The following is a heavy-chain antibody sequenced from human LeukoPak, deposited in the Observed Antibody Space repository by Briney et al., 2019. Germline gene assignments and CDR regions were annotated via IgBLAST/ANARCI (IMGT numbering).Heavy chain of an antibody. Sequence: SETLSLTCTVAGGSISTSNYYWGWIRQPPGKGLEWIGNIFYSGSTYYSPSLRSRVTISVDTSKNQFSLKLSSVTAADTAMYYCARNRCYYGSGSYGVPNWFDPWGQGILVTVSS. V-gene: IGHV4-39*01. CDR1: GGSISTSNYY. D-gene: IGHD3-10*01. CDR2: IFYSGST. J-gene: IGHJ5*02. CDR3: ARNRCYYGSGSYGVPNWFDP.